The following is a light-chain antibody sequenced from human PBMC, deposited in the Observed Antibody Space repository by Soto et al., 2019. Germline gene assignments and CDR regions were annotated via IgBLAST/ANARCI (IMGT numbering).Light chain of an antibody. CDR2: RNN. Sequence: QSVLTQPPSASGTPGQRVTISCSGSSSNIGSNYVYWYQQLPGTAPKLLIYRNNQRPSGVPDRFYGSKSGTSASLAISGLRSEDEADYYCAAWDDSLSGLNWVFGGGTKLTVL. CDR1: SSNIGSNY. CDR3: AAWDDSLSGLNWV. V-gene: IGLV1-47*01. J-gene: IGLJ3*02.